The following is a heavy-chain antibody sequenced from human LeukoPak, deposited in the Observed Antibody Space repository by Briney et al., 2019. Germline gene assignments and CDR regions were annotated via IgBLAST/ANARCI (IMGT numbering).Heavy chain of an antibody. J-gene: IGHJ4*02. V-gene: IGHV3-30*02. CDR1: AFTFTSYG. D-gene: IGHD1-1*01. CDR3: AKDLWTKQNAPGYFDY. Sequence: GGFLRLSCAVSAFTFTSYGMHWGPQAPGQGLEGVAFIRYDGSKQYYIDSVKGRFTVSRDNSKNTLYLQMNNLRAEDTAVYYCAKDLWTKQNAPGYFDYWGQGTLVTVS. CDR2: IRYDGSKQ.